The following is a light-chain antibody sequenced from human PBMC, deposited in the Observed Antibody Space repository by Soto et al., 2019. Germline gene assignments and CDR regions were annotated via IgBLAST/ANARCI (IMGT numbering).Light chain of an antibody. CDR1: QSVSRNY. CDR2: GAS. Sequence: EIVLTQSPGTLSLSPGERATLSCRASQSVSRNYLAWYQQKPGQAPRLLIYGASSRATGIPDRFSGSGSGTDFTLTISSLEPEDFAVYYCQQYDYSPRTFGRGTKLEIK. CDR3: QQYDYSPRT. J-gene: IGKJ2*01. V-gene: IGKV3-20*01.